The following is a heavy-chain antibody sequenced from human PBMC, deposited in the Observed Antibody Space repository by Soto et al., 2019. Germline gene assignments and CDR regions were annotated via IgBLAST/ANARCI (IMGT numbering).Heavy chain of an antibody. V-gene: IGHV1-24*01. D-gene: IGHD2-2*01. J-gene: IGHJ6*03. Sequence: ASVKVSCKVSGYTLTELSMHWVRQAPGKGLEWMGGFDPEDGETIYAQKFQGRVTMTEDTSTDTAYMELSSLRSEDTAVYYCATGKVVPAAMAWQYYYYRDVWGKGITVTVSS. CDR1: GYTLTELS. CDR2: FDPEDGET. CDR3: ATGKVVPAAMAWQYYYYRDV.